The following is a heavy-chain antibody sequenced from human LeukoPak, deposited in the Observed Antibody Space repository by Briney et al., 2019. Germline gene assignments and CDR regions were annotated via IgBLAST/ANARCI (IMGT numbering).Heavy chain of an antibody. D-gene: IGHD2-15*01. V-gene: IGHV1-46*01. CDR1: GYTFTSYY. J-gene: IGHJ3*02. CDR2: INPSVGST. CDR3: AREGGGYCSGGSCQDAFDI. Sequence: GASVKVSCKAAGYTFTSYYMHWLPQAPRQGLEGMGIINPSVGSTSYAQKFQGRVTMTRDTSTSTVYMELSSLRSEDTAVYYCAREGGGYCSGGSCQDAFDIWGQGTMVTVSS.